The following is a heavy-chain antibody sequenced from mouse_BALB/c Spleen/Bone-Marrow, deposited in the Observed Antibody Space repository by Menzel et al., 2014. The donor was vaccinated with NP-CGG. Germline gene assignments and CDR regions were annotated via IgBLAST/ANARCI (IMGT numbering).Heavy chain of an antibody. J-gene: IGHJ4*01. CDR3: ARWEYYAMDY. CDR2: IDPANGNT. D-gene: IGHD4-1*01. Sequence: EVQLQQSGAELVKPGASVKLSCTASGFNIKDTYMHWVKQRPEQGLEWIGRIDPANGNTKYDPKFQGKATITADTSPNTASLQLSSLTSEDTAVYYCARWEYYAMDYWGQRASITVSS. CDR1: GFNIKDTY. V-gene: IGHV14-3*02.